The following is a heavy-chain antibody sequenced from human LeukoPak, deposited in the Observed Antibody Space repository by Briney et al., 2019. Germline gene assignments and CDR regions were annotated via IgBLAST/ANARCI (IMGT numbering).Heavy chain of an antibody. V-gene: IGHV3-11*01. CDR2: ISSSGSTI. D-gene: IGHD5-18*01. Sequence: PGGSLRLSCAASGFTFSDYYMSWIRQAPGKGLEWVSYISSSGSTIYYADSVKGRFTISRDNAKNSLYLQMNSLKTEDTAVYYCTRLYIYSYGANSDFWGQGTLVTVSS. CDR1: GFTFSDYY. CDR3: TRLYIYSYGANSDF. J-gene: IGHJ4*02.